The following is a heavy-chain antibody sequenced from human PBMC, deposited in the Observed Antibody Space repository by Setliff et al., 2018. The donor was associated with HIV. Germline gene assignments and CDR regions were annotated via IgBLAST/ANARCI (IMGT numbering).Heavy chain of an antibody. CDR2: ISSYNGNT. CDR1: GYTFSDYG. Sequence: GASVKVSCKASGYTFSDYGVSWVRQAHGQGLEWMGWISSYNGNTHFAQKYQDRISMTTDTSANIAYMELRSLRSDDTAVYYCARIDESITIFGVVSYPMDVWGKGTTVTVSS. CDR3: ARIDESITIFGVVSYPMDV. D-gene: IGHD3-3*01. V-gene: IGHV1-18*01. J-gene: IGHJ6*03.